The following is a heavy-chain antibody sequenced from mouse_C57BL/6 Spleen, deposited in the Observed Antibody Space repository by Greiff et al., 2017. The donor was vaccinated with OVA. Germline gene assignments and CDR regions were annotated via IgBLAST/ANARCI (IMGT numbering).Heavy chain of an antibody. V-gene: IGHV1-80*01. CDR2: IYPGDGDT. J-gene: IGHJ4*01. CDR3: ARSYYEYYYAMDY. CDR1: GYAFSSYW. Sequence: QVQLQQSGAELVKPGASVKISCKASGYAFSSYWMNWVKQRTGQGLEWIGQIYPGDGDTNYNGKFKGKATLTADKSSSTAYMQLSSLTSEDSAVYFCARSYYEYYYAMDYWGQGTSVTVSS. D-gene: IGHD2-4*01.